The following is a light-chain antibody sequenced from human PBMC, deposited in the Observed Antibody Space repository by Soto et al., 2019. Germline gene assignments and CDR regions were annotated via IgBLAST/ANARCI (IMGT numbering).Light chain of an antibody. CDR1: QAISSW. J-gene: IGKJ2*01. CDR3: QQTLTLPHT. CDR2: AAS. V-gene: IGKV1D-12*01. Sequence: DIQMTQSPSSISASVGDRVTIACRASQAISSWLAWYQQKPGRAPRLLIYAASSLHSGASSRFSGSGSGTIFPLPISILRPEDFSTYYCQQTLTLPHTFGQGTQLQIK.